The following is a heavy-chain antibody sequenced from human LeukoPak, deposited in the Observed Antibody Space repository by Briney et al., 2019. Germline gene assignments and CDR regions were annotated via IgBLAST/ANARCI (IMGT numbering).Heavy chain of an antibody. CDR3: AREVRGSADY. D-gene: IGHD3-10*01. V-gene: IGHV1-69*05. J-gene: IGHJ4*02. CDR2: IIPIFGTA. CDR1: GGTFSSYA. Sequence: SVKVSCKASGGTFSSYAISWVRQAPGQGLEWMGGIIPIFGTANYAQKLQGRVTMTTDTSTSTAYMELRSLRSDDTAVYYCAREVRGSADYWGQGTLVTVSS.